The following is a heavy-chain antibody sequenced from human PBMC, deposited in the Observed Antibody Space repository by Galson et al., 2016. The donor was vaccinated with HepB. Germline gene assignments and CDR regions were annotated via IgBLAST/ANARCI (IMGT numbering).Heavy chain of an antibody. V-gene: IGHV3-33*03. CDR2: LWYDGSSK. Sequence: SLRLSCAVSGITFSSYAMHWVRQAPGKGLEWVAVLWYDGSSKYYADSVKGRFTISRDNSKNTLYLRVNSLRAEDTAVYYCAKDPEPFMIAATPYGMDVWGQRTTVPVSS. CDR3: AKDPEPFMIAATPYGMDV. CDR1: GITFSSYA. J-gene: IGHJ6*02. D-gene: IGHD6-13*01.